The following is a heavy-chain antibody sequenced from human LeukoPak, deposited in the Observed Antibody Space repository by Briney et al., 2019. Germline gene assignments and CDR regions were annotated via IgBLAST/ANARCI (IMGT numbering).Heavy chain of an antibody. CDR1: GFTVSSNY. CDR2: IYSGGST. Sequence: GGSLRLSCAASGFTVSSNYMSWVRQAPGKGLEWVSVIYSGGSTYYADSVKGRFTISRDNSKNTLYLQMNSLRAEDTAVYYCATRTYYDILTGYQKWGQGTLVTVSS. J-gene: IGHJ4*02. CDR3: ATRTYYDILTGYQK. V-gene: IGHV3-53*01. D-gene: IGHD3-9*01.